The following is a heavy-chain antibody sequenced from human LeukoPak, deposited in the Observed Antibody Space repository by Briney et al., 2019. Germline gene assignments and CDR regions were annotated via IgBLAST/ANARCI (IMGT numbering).Heavy chain of an antibody. D-gene: IGHD2-2*01. Sequence: ASVKVSCKASGYTFTAYYIHWVRLAPGQGLEWMGWINPNGGGTSYAQKFQGRVTMTRDTSISTTYMDLTRLRSDDTAVYYCARRFCSSVSCYDDDAFDVWGQGTLVTVSS. CDR3: ARRFCSSVSCYDDDAFDV. J-gene: IGHJ3*01. CDR2: INPNGGGT. CDR1: GYTFTAYY. V-gene: IGHV1-2*02.